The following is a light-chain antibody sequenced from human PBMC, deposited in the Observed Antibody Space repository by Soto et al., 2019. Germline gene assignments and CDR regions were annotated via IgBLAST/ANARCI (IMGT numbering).Light chain of an antibody. J-gene: IGLJ1*01. CDR3: CSYTERSTNV. CDR1: RSDVGSYNL. Sequence: QSALTQPASVSGSPGQSITISCTGTRSDVGSYNLVSWYQQHPGKAPKVMIYEDIKRPSGVSNRFSGSKSDNTASLTISGLHADDEEAEYCCSYTERSTNVFGAGTKVTVL. V-gene: IGLV2-23*01. CDR2: EDI.